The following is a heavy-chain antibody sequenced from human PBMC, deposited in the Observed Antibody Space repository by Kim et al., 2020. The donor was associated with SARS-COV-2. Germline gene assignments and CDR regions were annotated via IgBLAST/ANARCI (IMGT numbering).Heavy chain of an antibody. Sequence: GGSLRLSCAASGFTFSSYGMHWVRQAPGKGLEWVAVIWYDGSNKYYADSVKGRFTISRDNSKNTLYLQMNSLRAEDTAVYYCARAIGGVVTAHFDYWGQGTLVTVSS. V-gene: IGHV3-33*01. CDR1: GFTFSSYG. D-gene: IGHD2-21*02. J-gene: IGHJ4*02. CDR2: IWYDGSNK. CDR3: ARAIGGVVTAHFDY.